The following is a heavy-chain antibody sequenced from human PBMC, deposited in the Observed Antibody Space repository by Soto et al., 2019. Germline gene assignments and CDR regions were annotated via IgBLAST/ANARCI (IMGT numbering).Heavy chain of an antibody. V-gene: IGHV3-7*01. J-gene: IGHJ4*02. CDR3: ASPNYDFWSGYYSYYFDY. CDR2: IKQDGSEK. CDR1: GFTFSSYW. Sequence: SLRLSCAASGFTFSSYWMSWVRQAPGKGLEWVANIKQDGSEKYYVDSVKGRFTISRDNAKNSLYLQMNSLRAEDTAVYYCASPNYDFWSGYYSYYFDYWGQGTLVTVSS. D-gene: IGHD3-3*01.